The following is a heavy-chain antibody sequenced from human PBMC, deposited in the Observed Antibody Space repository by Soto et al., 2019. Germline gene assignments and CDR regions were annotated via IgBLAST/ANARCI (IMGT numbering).Heavy chain of an antibody. CDR2: IYHSGST. J-gene: IGHJ5*02. D-gene: IGHD6-13*01. CDR3: ARVKFMRGLEERIAAAERGVVNWFDP. CDR1: GGSISSSNW. Sequence: SETLSLTCAVSGGSISSSNWWSWVRQPPGKGLEWIGEIYHSGSTNYNPSLKSRVTISVDKSKNQFSLKLSSVTAADTAVYYCARVKFMRGLEERIAAAERGVVNWFDPWGQGTLVTVSS. V-gene: IGHV4-4*02.